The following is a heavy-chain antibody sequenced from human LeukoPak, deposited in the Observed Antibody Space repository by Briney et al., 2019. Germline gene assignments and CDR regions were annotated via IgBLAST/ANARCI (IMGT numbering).Heavy chain of an antibody. Sequence: SETLSLTCAVYGGSFSAYYWSCIRQSPGKGLEWIGEINHSGSTNYNPSLKSRVTISVDTSKNQFSLKLSSVTAADTAVYYCARRVPADMDFLSAFDIWGQGTMVTVSS. CDR2: INHSGST. CDR3: ARRVPADMDFLSAFDI. J-gene: IGHJ3*02. V-gene: IGHV4-34*01. D-gene: IGHD2-2*01. CDR1: GGSFSAYY.